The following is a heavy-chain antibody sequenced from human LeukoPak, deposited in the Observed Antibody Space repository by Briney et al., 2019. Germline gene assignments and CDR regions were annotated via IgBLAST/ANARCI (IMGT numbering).Heavy chain of an antibody. CDR2: VDPEDGET. CDR1: GYTFTDYY. D-gene: IGHD1-26*01. CDR3: ATVSGSFNFDY. V-gene: IGHV1-69-2*01. Sequence: ASVKISCKVSGYTFTDYYMHWVQQAPGKGLEWMGLVDPEDGETIYAEKFRGRVTITADTSTDTAYMELSSLRSEDTAVYYCATVSGSFNFDYWGQGTLVTVSS. J-gene: IGHJ4*02.